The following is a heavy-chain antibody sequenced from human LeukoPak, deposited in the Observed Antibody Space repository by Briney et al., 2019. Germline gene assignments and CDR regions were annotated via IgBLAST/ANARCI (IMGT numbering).Heavy chain of an antibody. CDR2: IYYSGST. J-gene: IGHJ4*02. V-gene: IGHV4-59*01. Sequence: RTSETLSLTCTASGGSISSYYWSWIRQPPGKGLEWIGYIYYSGSTNYNPSLKSRVTISVDTSKNQFSLKLSSVTAADTAVYYCARVGGGGTIIDYWGQGTLVTVSS. CDR1: GGSISSYY. CDR3: ARVGGGGTIIDY. D-gene: IGHD2-15*01.